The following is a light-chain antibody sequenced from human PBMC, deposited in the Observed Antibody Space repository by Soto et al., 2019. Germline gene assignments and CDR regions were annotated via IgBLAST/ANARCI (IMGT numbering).Light chain of an antibody. CDR2: GAS. V-gene: IGKV3-20*01. CDR1: QFVSSRS. CDR3: QQYANSPIT. Sequence: IVLTQSPGTLSLSPGARATLLCRTSQFVSSRSLAWYQQKLGQAPRLLIYGASNRATGIPGRFSASGSGTDFTLTSTPLEPEDFAVYFCQQYANSPITFGQGTRLEIK. J-gene: IGKJ5*01.